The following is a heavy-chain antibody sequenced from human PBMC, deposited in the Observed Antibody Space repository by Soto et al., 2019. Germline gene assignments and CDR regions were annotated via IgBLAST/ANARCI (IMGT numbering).Heavy chain of an antibody. Sequence: PSETLSLTCAVSGYSISSGYYWGWIRQPPGKGLEWIGSIYHSGSTYYNPPLKSRVTISVDTSKNQFSLKLSSVTAADTAVYYCASLTVTLDYWGQGTLVTVSS. D-gene: IGHD4-17*01. V-gene: IGHV4-38-2*01. J-gene: IGHJ4*02. CDR2: IYHSGST. CDR3: ASLTVTLDY. CDR1: GYSISSGYY.